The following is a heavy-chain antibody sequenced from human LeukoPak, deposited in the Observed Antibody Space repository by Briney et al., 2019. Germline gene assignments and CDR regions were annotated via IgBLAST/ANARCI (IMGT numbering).Heavy chain of an antibody. Sequence: GSPRLFCGTSCVTFSSYWVHWVRRTPREGLVWGARVNGDGSSTRYADSVKGRFTISRDNAKNTLFLQMNSLRAEDTAVYSCARELVVRSGDYFDNWGQGTLVTVSS. V-gene: IGHV3-74*01. D-gene: IGHD2-2*01. CDR2: VNGDGSST. J-gene: IGHJ4*02. CDR1: CVTFSSYW. CDR3: ARELVVRSGDYFDN.